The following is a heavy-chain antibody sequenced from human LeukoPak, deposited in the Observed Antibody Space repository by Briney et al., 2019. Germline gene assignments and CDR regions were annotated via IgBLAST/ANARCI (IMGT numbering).Heavy chain of an antibody. J-gene: IGHJ5*02. V-gene: IGHV4-31*03. Sequence: SETLSLTCSVSGVSISSRGYWGWIRPHPGKGLEWIGYIDYSGNTYYKPSLQSRVIISVDTSKNQFTLKLNSVTAADTAVYYCATGYGSGWFDVWGQGAVVTVSS. D-gene: IGHD3-9*01. CDR2: IDYSGNT. CDR3: ATGYGSGWFDV. CDR1: GVSISSRGY.